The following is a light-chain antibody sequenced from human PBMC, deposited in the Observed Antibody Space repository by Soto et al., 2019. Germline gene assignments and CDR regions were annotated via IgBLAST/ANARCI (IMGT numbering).Light chain of an antibody. V-gene: IGKV3-15*01. CDR3: QQYNNWPHT. J-gene: IGKJ2*01. CDR1: QSVSSK. CDR2: GVS. Sequence: EIVMRQSPATLSVSPGERATLSCMASQSVSSKLAWFQQKPGQAPSLLIYGVSTRATGVPVRFSGSGSGTEFTLTINSLQSEDFAVYYCQQYNNWPHTFGQGTKVDIK.